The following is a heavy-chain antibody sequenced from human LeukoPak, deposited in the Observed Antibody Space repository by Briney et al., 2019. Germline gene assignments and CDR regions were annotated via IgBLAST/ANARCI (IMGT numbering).Heavy chain of an antibody. D-gene: IGHD2/OR15-2a*01. V-gene: IGHV6-1*01. Sequence: SQTLSLTCAISGDSVSSNTAAWNWIRQFPSRGLEWLGRTYYRSKWKSDYAVSLRGRINISPDTSKNQFSLQLNSVSPEDTAVYYCARLVGNSPDYWGQGALVTVSS. CDR1: GDSVSSNTAA. CDR2: TYYRSKWKS. J-gene: IGHJ4*02. CDR3: ARLVGNSPDY.